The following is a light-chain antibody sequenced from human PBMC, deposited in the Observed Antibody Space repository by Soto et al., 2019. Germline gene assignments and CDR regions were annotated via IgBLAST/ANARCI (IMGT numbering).Light chain of an antibody. CDR1: ADVSSSY. CDR2: DAS. Sequence: EIVLTQSPATLSFSPGERATLSCGASADVSSSYVAWYQQKSGLAPRLLIHDASSRATGIPDRFNGSKSGTDFTLTIRRLEPEDAGVYYCRQYGSSPITFGQGTRLEIK. J-gene: IGKJ5*01. CDR3: RQYGSSPIT. V-gene: IGKV3D-20*01.